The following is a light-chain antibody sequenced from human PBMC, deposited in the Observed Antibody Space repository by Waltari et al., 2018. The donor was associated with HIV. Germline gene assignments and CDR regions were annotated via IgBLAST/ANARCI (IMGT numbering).Light chain of an antibody. CDR3: QQYNNWPRT. Sequence: EIVMTQSPATLSVSPGERVTLSCRASQNVITNLAWYQQKPGQAPILLIYGASHRATGVPPRFSGGGSGTEFTLTIGSLQSEDFAFYYCQQYNNWPRTFGQGAKVEVK. V-gene: IGKV3-15*01. CDR1: QNVITN. J-gene: IGKJ1*01. CDR2: GAS.